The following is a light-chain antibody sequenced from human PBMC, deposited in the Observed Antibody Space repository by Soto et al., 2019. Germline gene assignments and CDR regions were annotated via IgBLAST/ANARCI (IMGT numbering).Light chain of an antibody. CDR3: AAWDDSLGRVV. J-gene: IGLJ2*01. V-gene: IGLV1-44*01. CDR2: STD. CDR1: SSNIKFNP. Sequence: QSVLTQPPSASGTPGQRVSISCSGSSSNIKFNPVKWYQQLPGTAPKLLIYSTDHRPSGVPDRFSGSRSGTSASLAISGLQSEDEADYFCAAWDDSLGRVVFGGVTKLTVL.